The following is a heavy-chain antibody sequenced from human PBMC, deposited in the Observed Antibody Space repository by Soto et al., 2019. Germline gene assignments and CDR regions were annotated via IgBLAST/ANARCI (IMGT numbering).Heavy chain of an antibody. CDR1: GYGISIDG. J-gene: IGHJ4*02. CDR2: ISAYTDTP. Sequence: NVSLKAAGYGISIDGGGWGRRTKEQGLEWMGWISAYTDTPNYAQKFQGRVTMTTDASTSTAYMELRSLRSDDTAVYYCARDPHEYWTSSLFAFRVQRTLVIGFS. V-gene: IGHV1-18*01. CDR3: ARDPHEYWTSSLFAF. D-gene: IGHD3-3*01.